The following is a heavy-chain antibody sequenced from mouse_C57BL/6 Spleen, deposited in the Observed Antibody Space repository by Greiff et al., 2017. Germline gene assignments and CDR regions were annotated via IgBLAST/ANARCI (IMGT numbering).Heavy chain of an antibody. Sequence: VQRVESGAELVKPGASVKLSCKASGYTFTEYTIHWVKQRSGQGLEWIGWFYPGSGSIKYNEKFKDKATLTADKSSSTVYMELSRLTSEDSAVYFCARHEESHYYGSSYGYFDVWGTGTTVTVSS. V-gene: IGHV1-62-2*01. J-gene: IGHJ1*03. CDR1: GYTFTEYT. CDR2: FYPGSGSI. D-gene: IGHD1-1*01. CDR3: ARHEESHYYGSSYGYFDV.